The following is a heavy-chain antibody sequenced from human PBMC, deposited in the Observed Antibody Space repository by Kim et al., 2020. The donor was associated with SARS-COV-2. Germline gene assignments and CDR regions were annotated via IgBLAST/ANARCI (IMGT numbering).Heavy chain of an antibody. Sequence: SETLSLTCAVCGGSISSSNWWSWVRQPPGKGLEWIGEIYHSGSTNYNPSLKSRVTISVDKSKNQFSLKLSSVTAADTAVYYCAREVVGATGDYYYYYGMDVWGQGTTVTVSS. CDR2: IYHSGST. CDR3: AREVVGATGDYYYYYGMDV. D-gene: IGHD1-26*01. V-gene: IGHV4-4*02. J-gene: IGHJ6*02. CDR1: GGSISSSNW.